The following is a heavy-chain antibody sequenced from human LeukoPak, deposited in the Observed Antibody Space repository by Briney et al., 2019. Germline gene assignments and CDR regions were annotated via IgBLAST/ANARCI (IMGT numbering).Heavy chain of an antibody. Sequence: ETLSLTCAVYGGSFSGYYWSWVRQAPGKGLEWVANIKQDGSEKYYVDSVKGRFTISRDNAKNSLYLQMNSLRAEDTAVYYCATYIVATINDAFDIWGQGTMVTVSS. V-gene: IGHV3-7*01. D-gene: IGHD5-12*01. CDR3: ATYIVATINDAFDI. CDR2: IKQDGSEK. J-gene: IGHJ3*02. CDR1: GGSFSGYY.